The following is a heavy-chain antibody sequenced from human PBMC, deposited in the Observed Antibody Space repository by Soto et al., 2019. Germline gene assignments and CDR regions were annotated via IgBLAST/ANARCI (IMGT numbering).Heavy chain of an antibody. CDR1: GGTFSSYT. CDR3: AICYSSGSHMGGGLCYFDY. D-gene: IGHD3-22*01. Sequence: SVKVSCKASGGTFSSYTISWVRQAPGQGLEWMGRIIPILGTANYAQKFQGRVTITADESTSTAYMELSSLRSEDTAVYYCAICYSSGSHMGGGLCYFDYWGQGSLVTVSS. J-gene: IGHJ4*02. V-gene: IGHV1-69*08. CDR2: IIPILGTA.